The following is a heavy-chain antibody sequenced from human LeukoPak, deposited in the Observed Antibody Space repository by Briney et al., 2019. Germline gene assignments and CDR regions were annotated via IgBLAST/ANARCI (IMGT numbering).Heavy chain of an antibody. Sequence: PGGSLRLSCAASGFTFSSYSMNWVRQAPGKGLEWVSSISSSSSYIYYADSVKGRFTISRDNAKNSLYLQMNSLRAEDTAVYYCARDSHCSGGSCYNWFDPWGQGTLVTVSS. CDR1: GFTFSSYS. J-gene: IGHJ5*02. CDR2: ISSSSSYI. D-gene: IGHD2-15*01. V-gene: IGHV3-21*01. CDR3: ARDSHCSGGSCYNWFDP.